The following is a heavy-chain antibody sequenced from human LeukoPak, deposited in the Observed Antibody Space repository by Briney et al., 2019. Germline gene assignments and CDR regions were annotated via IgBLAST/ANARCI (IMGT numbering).Heavy chain of an antibody. Sequence: ASVKVSCKTSGYTFTSYAMNWVRQAPGQGLEWMGWISTNTRNPTYAQGFTGRFVFSLDTSVSTAYLQISSLKAEDTAVYYCARLSSHYGDYKVDPWGQGTLVTVSS. CDR3: ARLSSHYGDYKVDP. CDR2: ISTNTRNP. D-gene: IGHD4-17*01. J-gene: IGHJ5*02. CDR1: GYTFTSYA. V-gene: IGHV7-4-1*02.